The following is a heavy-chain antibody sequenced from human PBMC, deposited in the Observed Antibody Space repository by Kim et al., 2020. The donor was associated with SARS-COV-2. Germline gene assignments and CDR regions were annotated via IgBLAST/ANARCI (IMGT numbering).Heavy chain of an antibody. CDR2: IIPIFGTA. V-gene: IGHV1-69*13. CDR1: GGTFSSYA. CDR3: ARDRRTYYGSGSYMYFQH. D-gene: IGHD3-10*01. Sequence: SVKVSCKASGGTFSSYAISWVRQAPGQGLEWMGGIIPIFGTANYAQKFQGRVTITADESTSTAYMELSSLRSEDTAVYYCARDRRTYYGSGSYMYFQHWGQGTLVTVSS. J-gene: IGHJ1*01.